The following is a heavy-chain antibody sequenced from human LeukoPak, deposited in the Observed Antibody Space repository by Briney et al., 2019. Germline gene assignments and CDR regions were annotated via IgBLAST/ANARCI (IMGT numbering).Heavy chain of an antibody. Sequence: SETLSLTCAVYGGSFSGYYWSWIRQPPGEGLEWIGEINHSGSTNYNPSLKSRVTISVDTSKNQFSLKLSSVTAADTAVYYCARVAAAGTYYYYYGMDVWGQGTTVTVSS. CDR2: INHSGST. D-gene: IGHD6-13*01. CDR1: GGSFSGYY. CDR3: ARVAAAGTYYYYYGMDV. V-gene: IGHV4-34*01. J-gene: IGHJ6*02.